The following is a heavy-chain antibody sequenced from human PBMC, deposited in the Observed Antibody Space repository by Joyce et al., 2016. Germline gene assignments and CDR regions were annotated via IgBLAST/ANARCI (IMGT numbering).Heavy chain of an antibody. CDR2: RKQDGSAV. J-gene: IGHJ3*01. CDR1: GFTFSGNS. Sequence: EVQLVESGGGLVQPGGSLRLSCAASGFTFSGNSMSWLRQAPGGGLEWVAKRKQDGSAVYYLDSVKGRFTVSRDNARSLVHLQMVSLRVEDTALYYCARGKAFDVWGQGTMVTVSS. V-gene: IGHV3-7*01. CDR3: ARGKAFDV.